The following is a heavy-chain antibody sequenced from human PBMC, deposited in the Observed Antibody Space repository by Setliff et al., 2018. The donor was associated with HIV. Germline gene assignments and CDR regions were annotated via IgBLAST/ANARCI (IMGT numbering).Heavy chain of an antibody. D-gene: IGHD3-3*01. V-gene: IGHV7-4-1*01. CDR1: GYSPTSYS. Sequence: ASVKVSCKASGYSPTSYSINWVRQAPGQGLEWMGCISCNAGNPTYAHGFTGRFVFSVDTPVSTAYLRIFNLKAEDTAVYYCTRDHTPPPNYDFWSGQLDLRNIFYYMDVWGTGSPVTVAS. CDR3: TRDHTPPPNYDFWSGQLDLRNIFYYMDV. J-gene: IGHJ6*03. CDR2: ISCNAGNP.